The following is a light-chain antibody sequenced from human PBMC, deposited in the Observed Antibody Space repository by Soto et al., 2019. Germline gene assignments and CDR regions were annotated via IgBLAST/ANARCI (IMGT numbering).Light chain of an antibody. CDR2: KAS. V-gene: IGKV1-5*03. J-gene: IGKJ5*01. CDR3: QQYNSYPIT. CDR1: QSISAW. Sequence: DIQMTQSPSTLFASVGDTVTITCRASQSISAWLAWYQQRPGKAPKLLIYKASTLKSGVPSRFSGSGSGTEFTLTISSLQPDDFATYYCQQYNSYPITFGQGTRLEIK.